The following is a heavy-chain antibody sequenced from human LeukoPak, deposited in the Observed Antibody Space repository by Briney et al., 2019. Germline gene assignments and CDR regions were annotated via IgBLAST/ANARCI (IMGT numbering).Heavy chain of an antibody. CDR3: ARYCSGVNCYSSFDY. Sequence: ASVRVSCKASGYTFSGNYMHWVRQAPGQGLEWMGWINLNSGGTNYAQKFQGRVTMTKDTSISTAYMELSRLKSDDTAIYYCARYCSGVNCYSSFDYWGQGTLVTVSS. V-gene: IGHV1-2*02. CDR2: INLNSGGT. J-gene: IGHJ4*02. CDR1: GYTFSGNY. D-gene: IGHD2-15*01.